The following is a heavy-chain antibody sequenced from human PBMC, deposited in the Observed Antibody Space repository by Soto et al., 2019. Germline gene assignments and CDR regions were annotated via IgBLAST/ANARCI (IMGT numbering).Heavy chain of an antibody. CDR2: IYYSGST. CDR1: GGSVSSGSYY. V-gene: IGHV4-61*01. D-gene: IGHD2-15*01. Sequence: SETLSLTCTVSGGSVSSGSYYWSWIRQPPGKGLEWIGYIYYSGSTNYNPSLKSRVTISVDTSKNQFSLKLSPVTAADTAVYYCARDQVGYCSGGSCYHYYYGMDVWGQGTTVTVSS. CDR3: ARDQVGYCSGGSCYHYYYGMDV. J-gene: IGHJ6*02.